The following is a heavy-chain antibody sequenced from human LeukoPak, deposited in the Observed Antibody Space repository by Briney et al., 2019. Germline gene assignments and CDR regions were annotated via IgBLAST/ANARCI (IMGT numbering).Heavy chain of an antibody. V-gene: IGHV3-53*01. CDR2: IYSGGST. Sequence: GGSLRLSCAASGFTVSSNYMSWVRQAPGKGLEWVSVIYSGGSTYYADSVKGRFTISRDNSKNTLYLQMNSLRAEDTAVYYCARDAPPITGIYYYYGMDVWGQGTTVTVSS. CDR3: ARDAPPITGIYYYYGMDV. CDR1: GFTVSSNY. D-gene: IGHD1-20*01. J-gene: IGHJ6*02.